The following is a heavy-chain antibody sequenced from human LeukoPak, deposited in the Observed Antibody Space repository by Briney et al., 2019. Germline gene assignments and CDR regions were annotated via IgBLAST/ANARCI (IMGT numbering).Heavy chain of an antibody. D-gene: IGHD4-17*01. J-gene: IGHJ5*01. CDR1: GFTFSTNA. CDR2: ILPGGDTK. V-gene: IGHV3-23*01. Sequence: GGSLRLSCAASGFTFSTNAMSWARQAPGKGLEWVSGILPGGDTKYYADSVRGRFTISRDDSRDTLCLQMNSLRADDTAVYFCAKDLTYGDGRWEFDSWGQGTLVTVA. CDR3: AKDLTYGDGRWEFDS.